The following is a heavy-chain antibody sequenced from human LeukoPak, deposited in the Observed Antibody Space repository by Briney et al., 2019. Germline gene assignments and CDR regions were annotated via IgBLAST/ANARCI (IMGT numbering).Heavy chain of an antibody. Sequence: SETLSLTCAVYGGSFSGYYWSWSRHPPAKGLEWIGGINHSGSTNSTPSRKSRVTISVDPSRNQFSLNLSSVTAADTAVYYCARGSRTGTNSYYMDVWGKGTTVTVSS. CDR2: INHSGST. CDR3: ARGSRTGTNSYYMDV. D-gene: IGHD1-7*01. CDR1: GGSFSGYY. J-gene: IGHJ6*03. V-gene: IGHV4-34*01.